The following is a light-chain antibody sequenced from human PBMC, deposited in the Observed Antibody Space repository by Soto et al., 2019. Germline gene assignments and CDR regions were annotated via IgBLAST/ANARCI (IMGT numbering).Light chain of an antibody. Sequence: EIVLTQSPATLSLSPGERATLSCTASQSVSSYLAWYQQKPGQAPRLLIYDASNRATGIPARFSGSGSGTDFTPTISSLEPEDFAFSYCQQRSNWPQTFGLGTKVKIK. CDR3: QQRSNWPQT. CDR1: QSVSSY. V-gene: IGKV3-11*01. CDR2: DAS. J-gene: IGKJ1*01.